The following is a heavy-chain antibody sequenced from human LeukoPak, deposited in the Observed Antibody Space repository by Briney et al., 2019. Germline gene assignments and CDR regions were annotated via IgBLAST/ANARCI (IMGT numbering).Heavy chain of an antibody. D-gene: IGHD3-22*01. CDR2: IWYDGSNK. Sequence: GGSLRLSCAASGFTFSSYGMHWVRQAPGKGLEGVAVIWYDGSNKYYADSVKGRFTISRDNSKNTLFLQVNSLRADDTAVYHCAKWGFSDRSGANFHSWGQGTLVTVSS. J-gene: IGHJ4*02. V-gene: IGHV3-33*06. CDR3: AKWGFSDRSGANFHS. CDR1: GFTFSSYG.